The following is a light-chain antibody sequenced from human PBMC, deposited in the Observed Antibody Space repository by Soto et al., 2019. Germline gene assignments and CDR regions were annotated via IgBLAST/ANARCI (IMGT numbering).Light chain of an antibody. V-gene: IGKV3-15*01. CDR1: QSVSNN. Sequence: EIVMTQSPATLSVSPGERATLSCRASQSVSNNLAWYQQKPGQAPRLLIYGASTRATGIPARFSGSGSGTEFTLTISSLQSEDFALYYCQQYNDLPPLTFGGGTKVEI. CDR3: QQYNDLPPLT. J-gene: IGKJ4*01. CDR2: GAS.